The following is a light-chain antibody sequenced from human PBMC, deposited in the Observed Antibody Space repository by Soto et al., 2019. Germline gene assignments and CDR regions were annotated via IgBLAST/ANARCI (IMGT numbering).Light chain of an antibody. CDR1: QAISNY. Sequence: DIQMTQSLSSLSASVGDRVTITCRASQAISNYLAWFQQKPGKAPKSLIYGASSLDSGVPSKFSGSGSGTDFTLTITSLQPEDSAAYYCQQYNSYPLTFGGGTKVEIK. V-gene: IGKV1-16*02. CDR2: GAS. CDR3: QQYNSYPLT. J-gene: IGKJ4*01.